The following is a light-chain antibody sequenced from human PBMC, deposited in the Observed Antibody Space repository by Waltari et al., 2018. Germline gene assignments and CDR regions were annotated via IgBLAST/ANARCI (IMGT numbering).Light chain of an antibody. CDR3: AAWDDSLSSLV. CDR2: RNN. V-gene: IGLV1-47*01. J-gene: IGLJ2*01. Sequence: QSVLTQPPSTSGTPGQRVTISCSGSGSNIEKNHAFWYQYLPGTTPKLLIYRNNQRPSGVPDRFSASKSGTSASLAISGLQSVDEADYYCAAWDDSLSSLVFGGGTKLTVL. CDR1: GSNIEKNH.